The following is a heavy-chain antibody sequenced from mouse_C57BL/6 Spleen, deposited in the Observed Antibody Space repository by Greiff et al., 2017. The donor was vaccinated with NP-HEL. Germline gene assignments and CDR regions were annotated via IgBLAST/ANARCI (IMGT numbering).Heavy chain of an antibody. J-gene: IGHJ2*01. Sequence: QVQLKQSGAELVRPGTSVKVSCKASGYAFTNYLIEWVKQRPGQGLEWIGVINPGSGGTNYNEKLKGKATLTADKSSSTAYMQLSSLTSEDSAVYFCARYAYRMYYFDDWGQGTTLTVSS. CDR2: INPGSGGT. V-gene: IGHV1-54*01. CDR1: GYAFTNYL. CDR3: ARYAYRMYYFDD. D-gene: IGHD2-10*01.